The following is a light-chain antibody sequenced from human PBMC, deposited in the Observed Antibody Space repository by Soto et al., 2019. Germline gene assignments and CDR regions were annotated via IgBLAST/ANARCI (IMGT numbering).Light chain of an antibody. V-gene: IGKV1-5*01. J-gene: IGKJ1*01. CDR3: QKYKIYSKK. Sequence: DIQMTPSPSTLSASVGYIVTITFRSSQSISSWLAWYQQKPGKAPKLLIYAASSLQSGVPSRFSGSGSGTDFTLTISSLQPEDFATYYCQKYKIYSKKFGQGTKVDIK. CDR1: QSISSW. CDR2: AAS.